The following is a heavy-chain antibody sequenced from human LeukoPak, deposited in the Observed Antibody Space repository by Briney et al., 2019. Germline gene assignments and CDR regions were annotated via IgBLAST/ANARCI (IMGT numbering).Heavy chain of an antibody. D-gene: IGHD1-7*01. V-gene: IGHV1-18*01. J-gene: IGHJ4*02. CDR1: GDTFIRYG. CDR3: ARANNWNYALGY. CDR2: ISTGNGNT. Sequence: ASVKVSFTASGDTFIRYGISWVRQAPGQGLEWMGWISTGNGNTNYGQKFQGRVTMTTDTSTGTAYMELRSLRSDDTAMYYCARANNWNYALGYWGQGTLVTVSS.